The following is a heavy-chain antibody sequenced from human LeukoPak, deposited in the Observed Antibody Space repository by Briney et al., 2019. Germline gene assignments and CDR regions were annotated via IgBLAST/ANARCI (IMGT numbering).Heavy chain of an antibody. CDR1: GLTFNNYW. D-gene: IGHD1-1*01. Sequence: GGSLRLSCAASGLTFNNYWIHWVRQVPGKGLVWVSRINNDGSSASYVDSVKGRFTISRDNAKNTLFLQMNSLRAEDTAVYYCARRGTGHGMDVWGQGTTVIVSS. CDR2: INNDGSSA. V-gene: IGHV3-74*01. CDR3: ARRGTGHGMDV. J-gene: IGHJ6*02.